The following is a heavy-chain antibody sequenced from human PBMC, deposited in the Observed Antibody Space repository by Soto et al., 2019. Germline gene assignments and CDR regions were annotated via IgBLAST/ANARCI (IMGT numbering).Heavy chain of an antibody. CDR1: GYSFTSYG. V-gene: IGHV1-18*04. D-gene: IGHD3-22*01. Sequence: QVQLVQSGAEVKKPGASVKVSCKASGYSFTSYGISWVPQAPGQGPEWMGWISGHNGNTNHPQSLQGRVTMTADTSRNTAYLELRSLRSDDTAVYYCASHRFNYYDDTVYYYFDYWGQGTLVTVSS. CDR3: ASHRFNYYDDTVYYYFDY. CDR2: ISGHNGNT. J-gene: IGHJ4*02.